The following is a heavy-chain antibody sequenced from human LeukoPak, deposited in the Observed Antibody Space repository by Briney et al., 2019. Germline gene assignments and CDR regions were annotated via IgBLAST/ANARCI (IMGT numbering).Heavy chain of an antibody. Sequence: GGSLRLSCVVSGFTFSNHSMNWVRQAPGRGLEWVSSISSRGSYGFYVDSVKGRFTVSRDNTNNSLYLQMNSLRAEDTAVYYCAKASYGGSYYELDYWGQGTLVTVSS. CDR2: ISSRGSYG. CDR1: GFTFSNHS. J-gene: IGHJ4*02. CDR3: AKASYGGSYYELDY. D-gene: IGHD1-26*01. V-gene: IGHV3-21*04.